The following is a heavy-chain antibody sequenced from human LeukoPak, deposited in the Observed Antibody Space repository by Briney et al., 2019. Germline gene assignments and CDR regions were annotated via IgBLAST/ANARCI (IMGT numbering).Heavy chain of an antibody. CDR1: GGTFISYA. CDR3: AREGGGDYSGSYL. V-gene: IGHV1-69*04. D-gene: IGHD1-26*01. Sequence: GASVKVSCKASGGTFISYAISWVRQAPGQGLEWMGRIIPIFGIANYAQKFQGRVTITADKSTSTAYMELSSLRSEDTAVYYCAREGGGDYSGSYLWGQGTLVTVSS. J-gene: IGHJ5*02. CDR2: IIPIFGIA.